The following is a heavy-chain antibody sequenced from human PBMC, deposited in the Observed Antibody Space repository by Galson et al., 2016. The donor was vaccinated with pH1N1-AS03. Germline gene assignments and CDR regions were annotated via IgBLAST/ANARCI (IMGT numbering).Heavy chain of an antibody. CDR3: AIPFTYYYHSSPWSPNY. CDR1: GLTVNTNY. Sequence: SLRLSCAASGLTVNTNYMSWVRQAPGKGLEWVSTIYSGGRTYYADSGKGRFTISGDNSKNTLYLQMNSLRAEDTAVYYCAIPFTYYYHSSPWSPNYWGQGTLVTVSS. V-gene: IGHV3-53*05. J-gene: IGHJ4*02. CDR2: IYSGGRT. D-gene: IGHD3-22*01.